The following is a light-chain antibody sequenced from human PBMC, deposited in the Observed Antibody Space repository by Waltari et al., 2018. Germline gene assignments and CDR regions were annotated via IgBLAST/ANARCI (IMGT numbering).Light chain of an antibody. CDR1: QSITTY. CDR2: AAS. Sequence: DIQMTQSPSSLSASIGDRVTITCRASQSITTYLNWYQQKPGKAPKLLIYAASSLQSWVPSRFSGSGSGTDFTLTISSLQPEDFATYSCQESYKTPPTFGGGTKVEIK. J-gene: IGKJ4*01. CDR3: QESYKTPPT. V-gene: IGKV1-39*01.